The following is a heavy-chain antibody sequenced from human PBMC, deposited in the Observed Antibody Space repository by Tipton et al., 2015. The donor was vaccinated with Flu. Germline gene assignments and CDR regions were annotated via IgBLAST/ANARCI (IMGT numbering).Heavy chain of an antibody. D-gene: IGHD3-10*01. V-gene: IGHV4-4*02. Sequence: TLSLTCAVSGASISTNNWWTWVRQPPGKGLEWIGEINQSGSINYNPSLKSRVTMSVDKSKNQFSLKLSSVTAADTAIYYCARKVPYFLDYWGQGTLVPVSS. CDR2: INQSGSI. CDR1: GASISTNNW. CDR3: ARKVPYFLDY. J-gene: IGHJ4*02.